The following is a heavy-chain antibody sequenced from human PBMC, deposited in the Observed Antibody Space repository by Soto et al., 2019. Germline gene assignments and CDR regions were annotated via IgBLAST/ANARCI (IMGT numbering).Heavy chain of an antibody. V-gene: IGHV3-11*01. D-gene: IGHD2-15*01. CDR1: GFTFSDYY. CDR2: ISSSGSTI. J-gene: IGHJ6*02. CDR3: ARGRHGGSYYYYGMDV. Sequence: GGSPRLSCAASGFTFSDYYMSWIRQAPGKGLEWVSYISSSGSTIYYADSVKGRFTISRDNAKNSLYLQMNSLRAEDTAVYYCARGRHGGSYYYYGMDVWGQGTTVTVSS.